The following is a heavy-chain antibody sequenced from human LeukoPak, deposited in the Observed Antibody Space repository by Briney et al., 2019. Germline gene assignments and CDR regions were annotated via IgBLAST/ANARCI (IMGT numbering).Heavy chain of an antibody. CDR1: GFTFSSYS. V-gene: IGHV3-30*18. CDR3: GKGSTTVITEFGY. Sequence: GGSLRLSCAASGFTFSSYSMMWVRQAPGKGLEWVAVISYDGSNKYYADSVKGRFTISRDNSKNTLYLQMDSLRAEDTAVYHCGKGSTTVITEFGYWGQGTLVTVSS. J-gene: IGHJ4*02. D-gene: IGHD4-17*01. CDR2: ISYDGSNK.